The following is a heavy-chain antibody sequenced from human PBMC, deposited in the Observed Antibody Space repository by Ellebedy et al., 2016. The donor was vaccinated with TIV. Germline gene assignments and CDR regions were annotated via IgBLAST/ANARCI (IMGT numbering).Heavy chain of an antibody. CDR3: AKHSVAATLGCFDH. J-gene: IGHJ4*02. D-gene: IGHD6-19*01. CDR1: GFTFSTYA. Sequence: PGGSLRLSCAASGFTFSTYAMSWVRQAPGKGLEWVSSISGGASNTHYADSVRGRFTISRDNSKHTLFLLMNSLRAEDTAIYYCAKHSVAATLGCFDHWGQGTLITVSS. V-gene: IGHV3-23*01. CDR2: ISGGASNT.